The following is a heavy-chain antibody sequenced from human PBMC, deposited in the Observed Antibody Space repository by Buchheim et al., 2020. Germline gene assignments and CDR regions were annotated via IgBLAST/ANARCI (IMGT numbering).Heavy chain of an antibody. D-gene: IGHD2-8*01. J-gene: IGHJ4*01. CDR3: ARRSFDANGYYYFGS. V-gene: IGHV4-59*11. Sequence: QVQLQESGPGLVKASQTLSLTCTVSGGSINGHYWGWIRQPPGKGLEWVGYIYDTGSAKYNPALKSRVSISADTSKNQFSLRLNSVAAADTAVYYCARRSFDANGYYYFGSLGQG. CDR2: IYDTGSA. CDR1: GGSINGHY.